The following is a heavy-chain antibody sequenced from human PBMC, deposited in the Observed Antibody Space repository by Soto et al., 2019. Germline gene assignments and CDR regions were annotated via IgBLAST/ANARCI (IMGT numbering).Heavy chain of an antibody. CDR3: ARDRRGVRDGSNYWFDP. V-gene: IGHV4-59*01. Sequence: SETLSLTCTVSAGSISSYYWSWIRQPPGKGLEWIGYIFYTGSTNYNPSLKSRVTISLDTSNKQFSLKLSSVTAADTAVYYCARDRRGVRDGSNYWFDPWGQGTLVTVSS. CDR2: IFYTGST. J-gene: IGHJ5*02. CDR1: AGSISSYY. D-gene: IGHD3-10*01.